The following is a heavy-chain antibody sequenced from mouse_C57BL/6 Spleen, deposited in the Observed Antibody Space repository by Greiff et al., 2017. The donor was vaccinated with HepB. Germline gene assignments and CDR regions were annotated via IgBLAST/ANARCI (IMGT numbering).Heavy chain of an antibody. J-gene: IGHJ4*01. CDR1: GFSLSTSGMG. D-gene: IGHD1-1*01. CDR2: IYWDDDT. Sequence: QVTLKESGPGILQSSQTLSLTCSFSGFSLSTSGMGVSWIRQPSGKGLEWLAHIYWDDDTRYNPSLKSRLTITKDTSRNQVFRKITSVDTADTSTYYCARKRASYGSSLYYAMDYWGQGTSVTVSS. CDR3: ARKRASYGSSLYYAMDY. V-gene: IGHV8-12*01.